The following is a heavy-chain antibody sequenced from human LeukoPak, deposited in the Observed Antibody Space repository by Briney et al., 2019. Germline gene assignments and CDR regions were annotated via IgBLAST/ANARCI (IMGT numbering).Heavy chain of an antibody. Sequence: PSETLSLTCAVYGGSFSGYHWSWIRQPPGNGLEWVGEINDSGSTNYNPPLKSRVTLSVDTSKKQFSLKLASVTAADTVVYYCARPLVVGTNDVFEIWGQGTMVTVSS. D-gene: IGHD3-22*01. CDR2: INDSGST. CDR1: GGSFSGYH. V-gene: IGHV4-34*01. CDR3: ARPLVVGTNDVFEI. J-gene: IGHJ3*02.